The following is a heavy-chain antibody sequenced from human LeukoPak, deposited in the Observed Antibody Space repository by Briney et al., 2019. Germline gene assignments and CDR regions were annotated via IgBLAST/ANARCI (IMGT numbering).Heavy chain of an antibody. V-gene: IGHV4-61*02. CDR2: IYTSGST. CDR1: GGSISSGSYY. Sequence: SETLSLTCTVSGGSISSGSYYWSWIRQPAGKGLEWIGRIYTSGSTNYNPSLKSRVTISVDTSKNQFSLKLSSVTAADTAVYYCAREPGANLGDYYDSSGYYPDNVWGKGTTVTVSS. J-gene: IGHJ6*04. D-gene: IGHD3-22*01. CDR3: AREPGANLGDYYDSSGYYPDNV.